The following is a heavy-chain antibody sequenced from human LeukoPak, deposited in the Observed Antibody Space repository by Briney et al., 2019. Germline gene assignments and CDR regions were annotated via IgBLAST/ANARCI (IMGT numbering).Heavy chain of an antibody. J-gene: IGHJ4*02. CDR2: ISGSGGST. V-gene: IGHV3-23*01. CDR1: GFTFSSYS. D-gene: IGHD3-22*01. Sequence: GGSLRLSCAASGFTFSSYSMNWVRQAPGRGLEWVSAISGSGGSTYYADSVKGRFTISRDNSKNTLYLQMNSLRAEDTAVYYCAKDQDYYDSPFDYWGQGTLVTVSS. CDR3: AKDQDYYDSPFDY.